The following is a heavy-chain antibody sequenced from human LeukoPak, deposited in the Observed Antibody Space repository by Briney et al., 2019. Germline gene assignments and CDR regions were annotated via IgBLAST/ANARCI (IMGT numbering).Heavy chain of an antibody. CDR3: ARGPGGQQLVYYYYYMDV. J-gene: IGHJ6*03. D-gene: IGHD6-13*01. CDR1: GYTFTGYY. Sequence: ASVKVSCKASGYTFTGYYMHWVRQAPGQGLEWMGWINPNSGGTNYAQKFQGRVTMTRDTSISTAYMELSRLRSDDTAVYYCARGPGGQQLVYYYYYMDVWGKGTTVTVSS. CDR2: INPNSGGT. V-gene: IGHV1-2*02.